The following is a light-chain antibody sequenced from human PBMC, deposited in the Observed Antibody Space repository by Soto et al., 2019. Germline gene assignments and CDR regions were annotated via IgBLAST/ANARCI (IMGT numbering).Light chain of an antibody. CDR3: QRYDDVPLT. CDR2: AAS. CDR1: QDIANY. V-gene: IGKV1-27*01. J-gene: IGKJ4*01. Sequence: DIQMTQSPSSLSASVGDRVTMTCRASQDIANYLVWYQQQPGKVPKLLIYAASTLHSGVPSRFSGSGSGTDFTLTISSLQPEDVGTYYCQRYDDVPLTFGGGTKVEIK.